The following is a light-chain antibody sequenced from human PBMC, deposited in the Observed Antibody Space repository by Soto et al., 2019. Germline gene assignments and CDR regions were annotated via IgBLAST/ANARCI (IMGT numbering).Light chain of an antibody. V-gene: IGKV3-11*01. CDR2: GTS. J-gene: IGKJ1*01. Sequence: EIVLTQSPATLSLSPGERATLSCRASQSFSNSLAWYQQRPGQAPRLLLYGTSNRATGIPARFSGSGSGTEFTLTSDSLEPEDFAVYYCQQCGNSWTVGQGTKVEI. CDR3: QQCGNSWT. CDR1: QSFSNS.